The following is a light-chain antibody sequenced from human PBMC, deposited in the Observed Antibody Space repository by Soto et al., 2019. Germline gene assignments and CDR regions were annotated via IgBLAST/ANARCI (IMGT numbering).Light chain of an antibody. J-gene: IGKJ4*01. CDR1: QSISSY. CDR3: QQSYSTPLT. V-gene: IGKV1-39*01. Sequence: DIQMTQSPSSLSASVGDRVTITCRASQSISSYLNWYQQKPGKAPKLLIYAASSLQSGVPSRFSGSGSGTDFTLTISSLQPEDFAXYYCQQSYSTPLTFGGGTKVEIK. CDR2: AAS.